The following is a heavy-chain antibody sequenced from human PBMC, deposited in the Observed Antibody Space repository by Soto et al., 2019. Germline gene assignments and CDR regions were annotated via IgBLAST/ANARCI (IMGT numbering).Heavy chain of an antibody. CDR3: HGQSGMDV. CDR2: ISDDGTKR. CDR1: GFIFSNYA. V-gene: IGHV3-30*03. Sequence: QVQLVESGGGVVQPGRSLRLSCAASGFIFSNYAMHWVRQAPGKGLEWVAVISDDGTKRYYAESVKGRFTISRDISKSMLYLQMNSLRTEDTAVYYCHGQSGMDVWGQGITVIVFS. J-gene: IGHJ6*02.